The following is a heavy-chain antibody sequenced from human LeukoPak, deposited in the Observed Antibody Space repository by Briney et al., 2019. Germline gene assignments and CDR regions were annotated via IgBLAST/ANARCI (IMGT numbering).Heavy chain of an antibody. V-gene: IGHV3-23*01. Sequence: GGSLRLSCVASGFTFSSYAMTWVRQAPGKGLEWVSTISGSGINTYYADSVKGRFTISGDNSKNTLYLQMNSLRAEDTAIYFCAKNPPPRGYSTLASWGKGPLFTASS. CDR1: GFTFSSYA. CDR2: ISGSGINT. CDR3: AKNPPPRGYSTLAS. D-gene: IGHD1-1*01. J-gene: IGHJ5*02.